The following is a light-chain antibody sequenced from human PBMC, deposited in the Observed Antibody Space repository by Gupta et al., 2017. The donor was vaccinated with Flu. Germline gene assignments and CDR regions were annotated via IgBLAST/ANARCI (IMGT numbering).Light chain of an antibody. CDR1: QSRNSN. J-gene: IGKJ1*01. CDR2: GAS. V-gene: IGKV3-15*01. Sequence: PATLSVSPGQSATLSCRASQSRNSNLAWYQQKPGQAPRLLIYGASTRATGIPARFSGSGSGTEFTLTISSLQSEDFAVYYCHQGYSWPLAFGQGTKVEIK. CDR3: HQGYSWPLA.